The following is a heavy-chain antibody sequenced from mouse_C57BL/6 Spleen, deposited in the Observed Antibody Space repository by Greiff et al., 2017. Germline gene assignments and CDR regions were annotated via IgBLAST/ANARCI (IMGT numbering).Heavy chain of an antibody. D-gene: IGHD2-4*01. CDR2: IYPGSGST. CDR1: GYTFTSYW. CDR3: ARRGFDWAWFAY. Sequence: QVQLQQPGAELVKPGASVKMSCKASGYTFTSYWITWVKQRPGQGLEWIGDIYPGSGSTNYNEKFKSKATLTVDTSSSTAYMQRSSLTSEDSAVYYCARRGFDWAWFAYWGQGTLVTVAA. V-gene: IGHV1-55*01. J-gene: IGHJ3*01.